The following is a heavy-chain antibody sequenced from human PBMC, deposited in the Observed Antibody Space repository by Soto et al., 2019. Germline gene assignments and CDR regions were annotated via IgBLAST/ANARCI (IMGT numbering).Heavy chain of an antibody. CDR2: IYYSGST. CDR3: ARGPWIQLWPLFDY. D-gene: IGHD5-18*01. CDR1: GGSISSYY. V-gene: IGHV4-59*01. Sequence: SETLSLTCTVSGGSISSYYWSWIRQPPGKGLEWIGYIYYSGSTNYNPSLKSRVTISVDTSKNQFSLKLSSVTAADTAVYYCARGPWIQLWPLFDYWGQGTLVTVSS. J-gene: IGHJ4*02.